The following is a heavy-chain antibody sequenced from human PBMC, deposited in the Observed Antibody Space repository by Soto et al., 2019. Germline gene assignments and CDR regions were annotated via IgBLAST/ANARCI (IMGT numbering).Heavy chain of an antibody. D-gene: IGHD2-2*01. CDR2: INHSGST. J-gene: IGHJ4*02. CDR1: GGSFSGYY. Sequence: PSETLSLTCAVYGGSFSGYYWSWIRQPPGKGLEWIGEINHSGSTNYNPSLKSRVTISVDTSKNQFSLKLSSVTAADTAVYYCARGRSSTSFPFDYWGQGTLVTVSS. CDR3: ARGRSSTSFPFDY. V-gene: IGHV4-34*01.